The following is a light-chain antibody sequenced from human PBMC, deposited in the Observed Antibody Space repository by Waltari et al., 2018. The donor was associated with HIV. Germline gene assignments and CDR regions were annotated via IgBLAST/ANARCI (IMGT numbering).Light chain of an antibody. CDR1: RGSIASNF. Sequence: NFILTQPHSVSESPGKTVIISCTRTRGSIASNFVQWYQQRAGSAPISVTYEDNERPSGFADRFSCSIDRSSNAASLSISGLKTEDEADYYCQSYDSRGLVVFGGGTKLTVL. V-gene: IGLV6-57*04. CDR2: EDN. CDR3: QSYDSRGLVV. J-gene: IGLJ2*01.